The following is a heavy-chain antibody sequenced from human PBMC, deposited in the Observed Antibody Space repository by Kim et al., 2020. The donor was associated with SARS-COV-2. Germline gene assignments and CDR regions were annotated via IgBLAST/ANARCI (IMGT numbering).Heavy chain of an antibody. Sequence: SQTLSLTCAISGDSVSRNSAAWNWIRQSPSRGLEWLGRTYYRSKCNYDYAVSVKSRITINPDTSKNQFSLQLNSVTPEDTAVYYCARGYCSGADCYSAWFDPWDQGTLVTVSS. J-gene: IGHJ5*02. D-gene: IGHD2-15*01. CDR2: TYYRSKCNY. CDR3: ARGYCSGADCYSAWFDP. V-gene: IGHV6-1*01. CDR1: GDSVSRNSAA.